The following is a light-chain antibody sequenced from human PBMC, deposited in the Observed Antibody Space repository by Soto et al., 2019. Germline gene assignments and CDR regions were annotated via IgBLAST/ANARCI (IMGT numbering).Light chain of an antibody. Sequence: QSVLTQPASVSGSPGQSITISCTGPSSDVGGYNYVSWYHQHPGKAPKLMIYDVSNRPSGVSNRFSGSKSGNTASLTISGLQAEDEADYYCSSYTSSSTRVFGGGTKLTVL. CDR3: SSYTSSSTRV. V-gene: IGLV2-14*01. CDR1: SSDVGGYNY. CDR2: DVS. J-gene: IGLJ2*01.